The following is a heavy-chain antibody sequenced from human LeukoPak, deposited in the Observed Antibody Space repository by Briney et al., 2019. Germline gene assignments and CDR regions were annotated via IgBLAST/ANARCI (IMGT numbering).Heavy chain of an antibody. Sequence: SETLSLTCTVSGGSISSYYWSWIRQPPGKGLEWIGYIYYSGSTNYNPSFKSRVTISIDTSKNQFSLKLSSVTAADTALYYCARGRGGHGDLGHFDSWGQGTLVTVSS. J-gene: IGHJ4*02. D-gene: IGHD4-17*01. CDR1: GGSISSYY. CDR2: IYYSGST. V-gene: IGHV4-59*08. CDR3: ARGRGGHGDLGHFDS.